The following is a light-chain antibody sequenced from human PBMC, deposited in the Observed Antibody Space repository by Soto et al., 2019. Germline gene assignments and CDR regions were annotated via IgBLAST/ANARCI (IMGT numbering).Light chain of an antibody. J-gene: IGKJ5*01. CDR2: AAS. Sequence: DIQMTQSPSSPSASVGDRVTITCLASQGITNYLAWYQRKPGKVPKLLIYAASTLQSGVPSRFSGSGSGTDFTLTISSLQPEDVATYYCQNYKSALRITFGQGTRLEIK. CDR1: QGITNY. CDR3: QNYKSALRIT. V-gene: IGKV1-27*01.